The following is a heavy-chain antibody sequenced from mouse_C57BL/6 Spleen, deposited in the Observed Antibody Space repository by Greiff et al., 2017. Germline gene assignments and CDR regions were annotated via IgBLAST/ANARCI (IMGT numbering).Heavy chain of an antibody. CDR2: ISDGGSYT. CDR1: GFTFSSYA. Sequence: EVKLMESGGGLVKPGGSLKLSCAASGFTFSSYAMSWVRQTPEKRLEWVATISDGGSYTYYPDNVKGRFTISRDNAKNNLYLQMSHLKSEDTAMYYCARDEVAGTGAMDYWGQGTSVTVSS. CDR3: ARDEVAGTGAMDY. D-gene: IGHD4-1*01. J-gene: IGHJ4*01. V-gene: IGHV5-4*01.